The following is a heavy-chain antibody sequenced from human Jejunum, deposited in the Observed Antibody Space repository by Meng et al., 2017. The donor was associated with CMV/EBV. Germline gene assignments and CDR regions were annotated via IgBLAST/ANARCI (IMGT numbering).Heavy chain of an antibody. J-gene: IGHJ4*02. V-gene: IGHV5-51*01. CDR1: TSCW. Sequence: TSCWLGWARQLPGKGLAWMGIISPADSDTTYSPSFQGQVTFSVDKSIDTAYLEWSSLKASDTAMYYCATSLLVLPASVRPNHFDSWGQGTRVTVSS. CDR2: ISPADSDT. D-gene: IGHD6-6*01. CDR3: ATSLLVLPASVRPNHFDS.